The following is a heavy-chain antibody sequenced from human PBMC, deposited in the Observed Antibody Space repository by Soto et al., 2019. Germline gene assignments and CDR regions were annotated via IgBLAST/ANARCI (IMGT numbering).Heavy chain of an antibody. CDR1: GVAFGRYA. CDR3: ARDFGDYESYYYGMDV. D-gene: IGHD4-17*01. Sequence: GGSLRVSCAASGVAFGRYAIHWVRQAPGKGLEWVAVVSYDGSDKFYADSVKGRFTISRDNSENTLYLQMSSLKPEDTAVYYCARDFGDYESYYYGMDVWGQGTTVTVSS. J-gene: IGHJ6*02. V-gene: IGHV3-30*15. CDR2: VSYDGSDK.